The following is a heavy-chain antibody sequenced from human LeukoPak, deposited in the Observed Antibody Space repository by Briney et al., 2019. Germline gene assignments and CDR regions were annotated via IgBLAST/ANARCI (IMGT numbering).Heavy chain of an antibody. V-gene: IGHV4-31*11. Sequence: SETLSLTCAVYGGSFSGYYWSWIRQHPGKGLEWIGYIYYSGSTYYNPSLKSRVTISVDTSKNQFSLKLSSVTAADTAVYYCARGPRYSSGWYGDYWGQGTLVTVSS. CDR2: IYYSGST. CDR3: ARGPRYSSGWYGDY. CDR1: GGSFSGYY. D-gene: IGHD6-19*01. J-gene: IGHJ4*02.